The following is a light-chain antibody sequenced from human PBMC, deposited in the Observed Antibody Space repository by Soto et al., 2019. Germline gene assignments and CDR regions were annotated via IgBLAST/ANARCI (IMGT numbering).Light chain of an antibody. CDR3: QQYATSPWT. V-gene: IGKV3-20*01. J-gene: IGKJ1*01. CDR2: GAS. Sequence: EIVLTQSPGTLSLSPGERATLSCRASQSVASNYLAWYQQNPGQAPRLLIYGASSRATGIPDRFSGSGSGTDFTLTISRLEPEDFAVYHCQQYATSPWTFGQGTKVEMK. CDR1: QSVASNY.